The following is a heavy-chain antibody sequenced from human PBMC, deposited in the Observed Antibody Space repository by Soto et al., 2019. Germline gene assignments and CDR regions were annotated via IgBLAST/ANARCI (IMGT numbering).Heavy chain of an antibody. V-gene: IGHV1-18*01. J-gene: IGHJ4*02. CDR3: AREPDAKYYFDY. CDR2: ISAYNGNT. CDR1: GYTFTIYG. Sequence: ASVKVSCKASGYTFTIYGISWVLQAPGQGLEWMGWISAYNGNTNYAQKLQGRVTMTTDTSTSTAYMELRSLRSDDTAVYYCAREPDAKYYFDYWGQGTLVTVSS.